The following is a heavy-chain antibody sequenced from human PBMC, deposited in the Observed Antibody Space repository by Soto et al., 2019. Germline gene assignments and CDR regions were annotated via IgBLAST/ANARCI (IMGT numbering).Heavy chain of an antibody. CDR2: INHSGST. V-gene: IGHV4-34*01. J-gene: IGHJ4*02. Sequence: PSETLSLTCAVYGGSFSGYYWSWIRQPPGKGLEWIGEINHSGSTNYNPSLKSRVTISVDTSKNQFSLKLSSVTAADTAVYYCAICFYCSGTSCYGSYYFDYWGQGTLVTVSS. D-gene: IGHD2-2*01. CDR3: AICFYCSGTSCYGSYYFDY. CDR1: GGSFSGYY.